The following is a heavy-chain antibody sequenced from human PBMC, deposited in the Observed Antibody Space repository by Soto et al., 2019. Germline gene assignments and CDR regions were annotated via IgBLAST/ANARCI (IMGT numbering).Heavy chain of an antibody. CDR2: VWFDGSIQ. V-gene: IGHV3-33*01. J-gene: IGHJ4*02. CDR1: GFTFSDYG. Sequence: GGSLRLSCVASGFTFSDYGIHWVRQAPDKGLEWVAVVWFDGSIQYYGDSVKGRFTISRDNSNNTVDLQMNNLRAEDTAVYYCARGFSAGKGSPPDFWGQGSLVTVSS. D-gene: IGHD6-13*01. CDR3: ARGFSAGKGSPPDF.